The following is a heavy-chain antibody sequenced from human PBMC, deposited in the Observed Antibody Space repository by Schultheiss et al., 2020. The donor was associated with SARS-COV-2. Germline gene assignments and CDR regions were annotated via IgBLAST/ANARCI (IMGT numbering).Heavy chain of an antibody. Sequence: SETLSLTCTVSGGSISSYYWSWIRQPPGKGLEWIGYIYYSGSTNYNPSLKSRVTISVDTSKNQFSLKLSSVTAADTAVYYCARGFSGIAVADNWFDPWGQGTLVTVSS. D-gene: IGHD6-19*01. CDR2: IYYSGST. J-gene: IGHJ5*02. CDR3: ARGFSGIAVADNWFDP. V-gene: IGHV4-59*01. CDR1: GGSISSYY.